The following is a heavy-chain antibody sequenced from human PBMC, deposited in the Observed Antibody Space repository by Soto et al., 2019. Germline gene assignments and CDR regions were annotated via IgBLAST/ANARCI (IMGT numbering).Heavy chain of an antibody. J-gene: IGHJ6*02. V-gene: IGHV5-51*01. CDR3: ARQTYTAMVNFGMDV. Sequence: PCVSLKISCKGSGYSFTSYWIGWVRQMPGKGLEWMGIIYPGDSDTRYSPSFQGQVTISADKSISTAYLQWSSLKASDTAMYYCARQTYTAMVNFGMDVWGQGTTVTVSS. CDR1: GYSFTSYW. CDR2: IYPGDSDT. D-gene: IGHD5-18*01.